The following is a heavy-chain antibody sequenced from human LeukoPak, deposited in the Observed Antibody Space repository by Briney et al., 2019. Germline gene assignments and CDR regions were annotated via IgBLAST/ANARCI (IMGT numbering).Heavy chain of an antibody. CDR3: ASLIQNATPGYYFDY. CDR1: GYTFTSYG. CDR2: ISAYNGNT. V-gene: IGHV1-18*01. Sequence: ASVKVSCKASGYTFTSYGISWVRQAPGQGLEWMGWISAYNGNTNYAQKLQGRVTMTTDTSTSTAYMELRSLRSEDTAVYYCASLIQNATPGYYFDYWGQGTLVTVSS. J-gene: IGHJ4*02.